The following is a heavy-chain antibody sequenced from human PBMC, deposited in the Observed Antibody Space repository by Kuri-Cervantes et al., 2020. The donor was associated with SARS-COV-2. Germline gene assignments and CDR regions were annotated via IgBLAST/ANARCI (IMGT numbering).Heavy chain of an antibody. CDR3: AREVTD. V-gene: IGHV4-61*02. CDR2: IYTSGST. Sequence: SETLSLTCTVSGGSISSGSYYWSWIRQPAGKGLEWIGRIYTSGSTNYNPSLKSRVTISVDTSKNQFSLKLSSVTAADTAVYYCAREVTDWGQGTRVTVSS. CDR1: GGSISSGSYY. J-gene: IGHJ4*02. D-gene: IGHD2-21*02.